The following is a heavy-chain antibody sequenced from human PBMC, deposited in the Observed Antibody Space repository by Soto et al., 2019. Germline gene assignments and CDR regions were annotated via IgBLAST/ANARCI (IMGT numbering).Heavy chain of an antibody. Sequence: SETLSLTCSVSGGSISSSSYYWGWIRQPPGKGLEWIGSIYYSGSIYYNPSLKSRVTISVDTSKNQFYLKLSSVTAAETAVYYCARQSSGWYNWFDPWGQGTLVTV. CDR3: ARQSSGWYNWFDP. D-gene: IGHD6-19*01. J-gene: IGHJ5*02. V-gene: IGHV4-39*01. CDR2: IYYSGSI. CDR1: GGSISSSSYY.